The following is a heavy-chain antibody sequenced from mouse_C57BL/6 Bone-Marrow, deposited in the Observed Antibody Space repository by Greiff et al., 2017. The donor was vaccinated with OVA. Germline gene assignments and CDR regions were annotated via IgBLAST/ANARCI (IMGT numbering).Heavy chain of an antibody. D-gene: IGHD4-1*01. CDR3: ARGYWDGDFDY. CDR1: GYTFTSYW. Sequence: QVQLQQPGAELVKPGASVKLSCKASGYTFTSYWMHWVKQRPGQGLEWIGMIHPNSGSTNYNEKFKSKATLTVDQSSSTAYMQLSSLTSEDSAVYYCARGYWDGDFDYWGQGTTLTVSS. CDR2: IHPNSGST. J-gene: IGHJ2*01. V-gene: IGHV1-64*01.